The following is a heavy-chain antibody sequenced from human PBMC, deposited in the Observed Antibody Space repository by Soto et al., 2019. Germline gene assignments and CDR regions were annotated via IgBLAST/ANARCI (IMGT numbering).Heavy chain of an antibody. CDR1: GFTFRIYA. V-gene: IGHV3-30-3*01. CDR2: ISYDGSNK. Sequence: QVQLVESGGGVVQPGRSLRLSCAASGFTFRIYAMHWVRQAPGKGLECVAVISYDGSNKFYRDSVKGRFTISRDNSKNPLYLQRNSLRYEDTAVYYCARGDREDIAVVIGARPGEYGVDVWGPGTKVTVSS. D-gene: IGHD2-15*01. J-gene: IGHJ6*02. CDR3: ARGDREDIAVVIGARPGEYGVDV.